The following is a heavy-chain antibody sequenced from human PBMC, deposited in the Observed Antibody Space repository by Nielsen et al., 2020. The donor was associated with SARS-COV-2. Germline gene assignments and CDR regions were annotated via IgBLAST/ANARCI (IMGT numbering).Heavy chain of an antibody. Sequence: GSLRLSCAVSGGSISSSNWWSWVRQPPGKGLEWIGEIYHSGSTNYNPSLKSRVTISVDTSKNQFSLKLSSVTAADTAVYYCAREDYYGSGNNDAFDIWGQGTMVTVSS. CDR1: GGSISSSNW. D-gene: IGHD3-10*01. CDR2: IYHSGST. V-gene: IGHV4-4*02. CDR3: AREDYYGSGNNDAFDI. J-gene: IGHJ3*02.